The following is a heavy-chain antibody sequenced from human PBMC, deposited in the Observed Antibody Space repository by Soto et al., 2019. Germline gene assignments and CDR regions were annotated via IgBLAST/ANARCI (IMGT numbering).Heavy chain of an antibody. CDR2: IYWDDDN. Sequence: QITLKESGPTLVKPTQTLTLTCTFSGFSLSTSGVGVGWIRQPPGKALEWLALIYWDDDNRYSPSLKSRLTITKDTSINQVVLTMTNMDPVDTATYYCAHSSGYDSSAYYLEYFQYWGQGTLVTVSS. CDR1: GFSLSTSGVG. CDR3: AHSSGYDSSAYYLEYFQY. D-gene: IGHD3-22*01. J-gene: IGHJ1*01. V-gene: IGHV2-5*02.